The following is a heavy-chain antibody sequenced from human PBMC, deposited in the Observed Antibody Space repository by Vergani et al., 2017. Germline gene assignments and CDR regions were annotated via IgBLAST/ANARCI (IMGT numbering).Heavy chain of an antibody. CDR2: ISGSGGST. J-gene: IGHJ3*02. Sequence: EVQLVESGGGLVQPGGSLRLSCAASGFTFSSYWMHWVRQAPGKGLVWVSAISGSGGSTYYADSVKGRFTISRDNSKNTLYLQMNSLRAEDTAVYYCARWGRWELPAKVSGKNAFDIWGQGTMVTVSS. CDR3: ARWGRWELPAKVSGKNAFDI. V-gene: IGHV3-74*01. CDR1: GFTFSSYW. D-gene: IGHD1-26*01.